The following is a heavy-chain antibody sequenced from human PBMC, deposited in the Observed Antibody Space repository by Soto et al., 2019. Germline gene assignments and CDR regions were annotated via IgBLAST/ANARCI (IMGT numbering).Heavy chain of an antibody. CDR2: FNTGNGNT. CDR1: GYTFTSYE. J-gene: IGHJ4*02. D-gene: IGHD5-18*01. V-gene: IGHV1-3*04. CDR3: ARAPDTVMVAY. Sequence: QVQRVQSGAEVKKPGASVKVSCKASGYTFTSYEIHWVRQAPGQRLEWMGWFNTGNGNTKYSQKFQGRVTITRDTSASTAYREMSSLTSEDTAVYYCARAPDTVMVAYWGQGTLVTVSS.